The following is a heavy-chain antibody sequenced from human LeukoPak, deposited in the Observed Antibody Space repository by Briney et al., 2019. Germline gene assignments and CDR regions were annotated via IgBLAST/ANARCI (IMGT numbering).Heavy chain of an antibody. CDR1: VFTLSSYA. J-gene: IGHJ6*03. D-gene: IGHD1-14*01. CDR2: ISGSAGST. V-gene: IGHV3-23*01. Sequence: GGSLRLSCAPSVFTLSSYAMTWVRQAPGKGLEWVSAISGSAGSTYYADSVKGRFTISRDNSKNTLYLQVNSLRAEDTAAYYCATVATGGDYYYMDVWGKGTTVTVSS. CDR3: ATVATGGDYYYMDV.